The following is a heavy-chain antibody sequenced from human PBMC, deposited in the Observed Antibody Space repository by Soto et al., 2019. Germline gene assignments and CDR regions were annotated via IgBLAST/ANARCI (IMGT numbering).Heavy chain of an antibody. J-gene: IGHJ4*02. CDR2: IYYSGNT. V-gene: IGHV4-59*01. CDR3: ARRTYGYPDY. D-gene: IGHD5-18*01. Sequence: SETLSLTCSVSGGSISGYYWSWIRQPPGKGLDWIGYIYYSGNTNYNPSLKSRVTISVDTSKNQFSLKLTSVTTADTAVYYCARRTYGYPDYWGQGTLVTVSS. CDR1: GGSISGYY.